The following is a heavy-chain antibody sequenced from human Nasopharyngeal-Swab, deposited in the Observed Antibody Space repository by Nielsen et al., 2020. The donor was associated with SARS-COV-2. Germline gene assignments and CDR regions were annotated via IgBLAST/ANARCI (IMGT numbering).Heavy chain of an antibody. CDR3: ATVPDILVVPAESDRYIDF. CDR1: GFTFSRYA. J-gene: IGHJ6*03. Sequence: GESLKISCAASGFTFSRYAMSWVRQAPGKGLEWVSAISGSGGSTYYADSVKGRFTISRDNSKNTLYLQMNSLRAEDTAVYYCATVPDILVVPAESDRYIDFWGKGTPVTVSS. CDR2: ISGSGGST. V-gene: IGHV3-23*01. D-gene: IGHD2-2*01.